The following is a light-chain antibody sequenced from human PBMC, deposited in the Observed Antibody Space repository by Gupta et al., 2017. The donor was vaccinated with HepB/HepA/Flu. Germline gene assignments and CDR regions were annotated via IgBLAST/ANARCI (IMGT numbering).Light chain of an antibody. Sequence: DIQMTQSPSALSASVGDRVTITCRASQSISSWLAWYQQKPGKAPKLLISKASSLESGVPSRFSGSGSGTEFTLTISSLQPDDFANYYCQQDYSFPWTFGQGTKVEIK. V-gene: IGKV1-5*03. J-gene: IGKJ1*01. CDR1: QSISSW. CDR3: QQDYSFPWT. CDR2: KAS.